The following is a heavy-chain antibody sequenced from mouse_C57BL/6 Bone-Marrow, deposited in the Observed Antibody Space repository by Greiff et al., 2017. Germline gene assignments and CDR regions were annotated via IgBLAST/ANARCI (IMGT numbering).Heavy chain of an antibody. CDR3: VFYYYGSSYYFDY. CDR2: IHPNSGST. D-gene: IGHD1-1*01. CDR1: GYTFTSYW. V-gene: IGHV1-64*01. Sequence: QVQLQQPGAELAKPGASVKLSCKASGYTFTSYWMHWVKQRPGQGLEWIGMIHPNSGSTNYNEKFKSKATLTVDKSSSTAYMQLSSLTSEDSAVYYCVFYYYGSSYYFDYWGQGTTLTVSS. J-gene: IGHJ2*01.